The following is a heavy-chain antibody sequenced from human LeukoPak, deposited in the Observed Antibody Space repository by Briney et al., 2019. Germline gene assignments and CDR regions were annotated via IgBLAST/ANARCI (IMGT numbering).Heavy chain of an antibody. D-gene: IGHD1-1*01. J-gene: IGHJ4*02. Sequence: TGGSLRLSCAASGFTVSSKYMSWVRQGPGKGPEWVSVIYSSGSTYYADYVKGRFTISRDNSKNSLFVQMNSLRAEDTAVYFCAKSRSGSANWALQIFDNWGQGTLVTVSS. V-gene: IGHV3-53*01. CDR2: IYSSGST. CDR3: AKSRSGSANWALQIFDN. CDR1: GFTVSSKY.